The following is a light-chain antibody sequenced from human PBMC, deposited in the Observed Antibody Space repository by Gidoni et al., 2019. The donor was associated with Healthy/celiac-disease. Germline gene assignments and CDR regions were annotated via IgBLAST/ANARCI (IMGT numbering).Light chain of an antibody. CDR1: SSDVGGYNY. Sequence: QSALTQPRSVSGSPGQSVTIPCTGTSSDVGGYNYVSWYQQHPAKAPKLMIYEVSKRPSGVPDRFSGSKSGNTASLTISGLQAEDEADYYCCSYAGSYTLFGGGTKLTVL. V-gene: IGLV2-11*01. CDR3: CSYAGSYTL. J-gene: IGLJ3*02. CDR2: EVS.